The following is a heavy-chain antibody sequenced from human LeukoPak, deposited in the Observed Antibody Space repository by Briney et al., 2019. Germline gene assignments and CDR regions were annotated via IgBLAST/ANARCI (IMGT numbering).Heavy chain of an antibody. CDR1: DASMSSHY. CDR3: ARGVYNCYYMDV. J-gene: IGHJ6*03. V-gene: IGHV4-59*11. Sequence: PWETLSLTCTVSDASMSSHYWIRVRQPPGRGLEWIAYVFTTGSTPYSPSVKSRFTISVDMSENQLYLKLNSVTAADTAVYYCARGVYNCYYMDVWGRGATVTVSS. CDR2: VFTTGST.